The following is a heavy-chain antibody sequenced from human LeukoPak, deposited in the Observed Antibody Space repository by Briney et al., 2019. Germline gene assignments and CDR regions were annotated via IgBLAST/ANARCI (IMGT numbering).Heavy chain of an antibody. CDR3: ARGPIIDIVVIPAAADYYHMDV. D-gene: IGHD2-2*01. CDR2: IIPIFGTA. J-gene: IGHJ6*03. CDR1: GYTFTSYD. Sequence: SVKVSCKASGYTFTSYDINWVRQAPGQGLEWMGGIIPIFGTANYAQKFQGRVTITADKSTSTAYMELSSLRSEDTAVYYCARGPIIDIVVIPAAADYYHMDVWGKGTTVTVSS. V-gene: IGHV1-69*06.